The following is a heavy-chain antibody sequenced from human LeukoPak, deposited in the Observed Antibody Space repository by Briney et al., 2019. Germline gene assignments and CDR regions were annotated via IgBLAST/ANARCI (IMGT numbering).Heavy chain of an antibody. Sequence: PGESLKISCKGSGYSFTSYWIGWVRQMPGKGLEWMGIIYPGDSDTRYSPSFQGQVTISADKSISTAYLQWSSLKASDTAMYYCTSGARERTYYDILTGYNPYYFDYWGQGTLVTVSS. D-gene: IGHD3-9*01. CDR2: IYPGDSDT. V-gene: IGHV5-51*01. CDR1: GYSFTSYW. J-gene: IGHJ4*02. CDR3: TSGARERTYYDILTGYNPYYFDY.